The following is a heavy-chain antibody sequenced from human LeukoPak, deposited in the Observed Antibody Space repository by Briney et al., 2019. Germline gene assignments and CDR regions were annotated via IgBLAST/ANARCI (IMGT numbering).Heavy chain of an antibody. CDR2: IHYNGIT. D-gene: IGHD1-26*01. CDR3: ARHISSGGTYAHFDY. V-gene: IGHV4-59*08. J-gene: IGHJ4*02. CDR1: GGSITNYF. Sequence: SETLSLTCTVSGGSITNYFWSWIRQPPGKGLEWIGYIHYNGITNYNPSLKTRVTMSLDTSKNQVSLNLNSVTAADTAVYYCARHISSGGTYAHFDYWGQGTLVTVSS.